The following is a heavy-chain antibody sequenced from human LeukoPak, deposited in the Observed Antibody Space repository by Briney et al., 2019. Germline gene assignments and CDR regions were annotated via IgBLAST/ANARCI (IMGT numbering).Heavy chain of an antibody. V-gene: IGHV1-2*02. Sequence: ASVKVSCTSSVYTFTGYYMHWVRQAPGQGLEWMGWINPNSGGTNYAQKFQGRVTMTRDTSISTAYMELSRLRSDDTAVYYCARDQRVRDAFDIWGQGTMVSVSS. J-gene: IGHJ3*02. CDR3: ARDQRVRDAFDI. D-gene: IGHD3-22*01. CDR1: VYTFTGYY. CDR2: INPNSGGT.